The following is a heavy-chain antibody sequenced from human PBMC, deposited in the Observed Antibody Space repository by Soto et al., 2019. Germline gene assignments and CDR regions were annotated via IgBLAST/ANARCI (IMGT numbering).Heavy chain of an antibody. CDR1: GGSISSYY. D-gene: IGHD6-19*01. CDR3: ARVWDFSSAWVDY. V-gene: IGHV4-59*12. Sequence: PSETLSLTCAVSGGSISSYYWSWIRQPPGKGLEWIGYIYYSGSTNYNPSLKSRVTISVDTSKNQFSLQLSSVTAADPAVYYCARVWDFSSAWVDYWGRGTLVTVSS. CDR2: IYYSGST. J-gene: IGHJ4*02.